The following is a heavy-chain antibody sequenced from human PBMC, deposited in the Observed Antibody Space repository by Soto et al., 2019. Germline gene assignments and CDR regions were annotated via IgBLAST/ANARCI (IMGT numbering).Heavy chain of an antibody. D-gene: IGHD5-18*01. CDR1: GFTFSSYG. V-gene: IGHV3-30*18. J-gene: IGHJ4*02. Sequence: QVQLVESGGGVVQPGRSLRLSCAASGFTFSSYGTHWVRQAPGKGLEWVAVISYDGSNKYYADSVKGRFTISRDNSKNTLYLQMNSLRAEDTAVYYCAKDVDTAMAGFDYWGQGTLVTVSS. CDR2: ISYDGSNK. CDR3: AKDVDTAMAGFDY.